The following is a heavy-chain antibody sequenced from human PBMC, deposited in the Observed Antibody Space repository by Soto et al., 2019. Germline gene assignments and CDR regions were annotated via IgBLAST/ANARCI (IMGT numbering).Heavy chain of an antibody. CDR3: AKGLGASGGYDFILGS. CDR1: GFTFSNYD. CDR2: VAYDGDKK. V-gene: IGHV3-30*18. J-gene: IGHJ5*02. D-gene: IGHD5-12*01. Sequence: QVQVVESGGGVVQPGTSLRLSCAASGFTFSNYDMHWARQARGKGLEWVAVVAYDGDKKYYADSVKGRFTISRDNSKNMVYLQMNSLTAEDTAVYYCAKGLGASGGYDFILGSWGQGTLVTVSS.